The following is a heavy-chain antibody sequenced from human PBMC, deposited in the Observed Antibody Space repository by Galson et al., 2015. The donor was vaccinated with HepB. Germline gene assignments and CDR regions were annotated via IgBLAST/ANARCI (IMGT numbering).Heavy chain of an antibody. D-gene: IGHD3-22*01. V-gene: IGHV1-18*01. CDR3: ARDVITMIVVGHWFDP. J-gene: IGHJ5*02. CDR1: GYTFTSYG. Sequence: SVKVSCKASGYTFTSYGISWVRQAPGQGLEWMGWISAYNGNTNYAQKLQGRVTMTTDTSTSTAYMELRSLRSDDTAVYYCARDVITMIVVGHWFDPWGQGTLVTVSS. CDR2: ISAYNGNT.